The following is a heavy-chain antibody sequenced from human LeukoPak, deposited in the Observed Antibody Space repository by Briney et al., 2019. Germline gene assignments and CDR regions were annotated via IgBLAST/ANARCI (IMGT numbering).Heavy chain of an antibody. D-gene: IGHD3-22*01. Sequence: PSETLSLTCTVSGGSISSGDYYWSWIRQPPGKGLEWVGYIYYSGSTYYNPSLKSRVTIPVDTSKNQFSLKLSSVTAADTAVYYCAREPNYYDSSGYLDYWGQGTLVTVSS. CDR1: GGSISSGDYY. J-gene: IGHJ4*02. V-gene: IGHV4-30-4*08. CDR2: IYYSGST. CDR3: AREPNYYDSSGYLDY.